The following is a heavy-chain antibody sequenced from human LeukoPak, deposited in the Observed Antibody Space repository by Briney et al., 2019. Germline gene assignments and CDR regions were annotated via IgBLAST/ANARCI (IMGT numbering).Heavy chain of an antibody. CDR1: GYTFTSYG. J-gene: IGHJ4*02. V-gene: IGHV1-18*01. CDR3: ARGKYYYDSSGYYYVSPDLDY. D-gene: IGHD3-22*01. CDR2: ISAYNGNT. Sequence: ASVKVSCKASGYTFTSYGISWVRQAPGQGLEWMGWISAYNGNTNYAQKLQGRVTMTTDTSTSTAYMELRSLRSDDTAVYYCARGKYYYDSSGYYYVSPDLDYWGQGTLVTVSS.